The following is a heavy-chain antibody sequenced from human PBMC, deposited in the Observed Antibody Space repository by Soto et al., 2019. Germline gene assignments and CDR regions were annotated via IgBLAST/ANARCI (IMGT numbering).Heavy chain of an antibody. J-gene: IGHJ6*02. D-gene: IGHD3-10*01. V-gene: IGHV4-4*07. CDR2: TYISGDA. CDR1: GGSLSSYY. CDR3: ARDLEMVGYYSGSGSYYPHYYYGMDV. Sequence: SETLSLTCSVSGGSLSSYYWSWIRQPAGKGLEWIGRTYISGDANYNPSLKSRVTLSVQTSKNQFSLKLSSVTAADTAVYYCARDLEMVGYYSGSGSYYPHYYYGMDVWGQGTTVTVSS.